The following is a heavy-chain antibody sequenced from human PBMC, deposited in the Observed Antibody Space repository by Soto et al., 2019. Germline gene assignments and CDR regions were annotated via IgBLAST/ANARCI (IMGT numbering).Heavy chain of an antibody. V-gene: IGHV5-51*01. Sequence: GESLKISCKHSGFNFPTFWIAWVRQMPGKGLEWMGTIYPDDSDTRYSPSFQGQVTISADKSIQTAYLQWGSLRVDDTAVYYCVREDSFRDSTAPWGQGTLVTVSS. CDR1: GFNFPTFW. CDR3: VREDSFRDSTAP. J-gene: IGHJ5*02. CDR2: IYPDDSDT. D-gene: IGHD3-22*01.